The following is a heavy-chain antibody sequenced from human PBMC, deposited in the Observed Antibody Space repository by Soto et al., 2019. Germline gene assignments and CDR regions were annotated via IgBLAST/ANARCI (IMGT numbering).Heavy chain of an antibody. J-gene: IGHJ4*02. D-gene: IGHD1-1*01. CDR3: ARSTAGYYFDY. Sequence: ASVKVSCKASGYTFINYYLHWVRLASGQGLEWLGMINPSSGDTTSAQKFQARVTMTRGSSPRTVDWDLSSLRSDDTAVYYCARSTAGYYFDYWGQGTRVTV. CDR1: GYTFINYY. V-gene: IGHV1-46*01. CDR2: INPSSGDT.